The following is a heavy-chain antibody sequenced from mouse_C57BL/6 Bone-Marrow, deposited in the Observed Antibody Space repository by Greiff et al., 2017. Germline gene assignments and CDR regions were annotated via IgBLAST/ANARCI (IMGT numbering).Heavy chain of an antibody. J-gene: IGHJ4*01. CDR1: GFSLTSYG. CDR3: ARPSDSTSAMDY. Sequence: VQVVESGPGLVAPSQSLSITCTVSGFSLTSYGVHWVRQPPGKGLEWLVVIWSDGSTTYNSALKSRLSISKDNSKSQVFLKMNSLQTDETATDYCARPSDSTSAMDYWGQGTLVTVSS. D-gene: IGHD2-5*01. CDR2: IWSDGST. V-gene: IGHV2-6*03.